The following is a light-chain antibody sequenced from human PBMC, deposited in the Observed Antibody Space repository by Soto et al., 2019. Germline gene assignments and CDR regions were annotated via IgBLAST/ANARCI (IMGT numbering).Light chain of an antibody. Sequence: QSALTQPPSVSGSPGQSVTISCTGTSSDVGSYNRVSWYQQPPATAPKLMIYEVSNRPSGVPDRFSGSKSGNTASLTISGLQAEDEADYYCSSYTSSSTYVFGTGTKLTVL. J-gene: IGLJ1*01. CDR2: EVS. V-gene: IGLV2-18*02. CDR1: SSDVGSYNR. CDR3: SSYTSSSTYV.